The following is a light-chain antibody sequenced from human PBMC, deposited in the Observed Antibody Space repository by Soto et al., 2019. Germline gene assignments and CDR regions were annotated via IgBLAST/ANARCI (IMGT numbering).Light chain of an antibody. Sequence: QITQSPSSLSASVGASLTLTCRASQTVTSYLNWYQQKPGTAPKLLIYAASTLQSGVPSRFSGSGSATEFTLSISSMQPDDFASYDCQQYKSYWTFGQGTKVDNK. CDR2: AAS. V-gene: IGKV1-39*01. CDR1: QTVTSY. CDR3: QQYKSYWT. J-gene: IGKJ1*01.